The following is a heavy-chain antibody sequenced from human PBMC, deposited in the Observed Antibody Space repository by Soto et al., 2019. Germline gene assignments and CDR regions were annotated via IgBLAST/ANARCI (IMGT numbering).Heavy chain of an antibody. CDR2: IYHSGST. CDR3: ARDRGYCSGGSCYRFFDY. J-gene: IGHJ4*02. CDR1: GGSISSDGYY. V-gene: IGHV4-31*03. D-gene: IGHD2-15*01. Sequence: SETLSLTCTVSGGSISSDGYYWNWIRQLPGKGLEWIGYIYHSGSTDYNPSLKCRVLISVDTSKNQFSLNLNSVTAADTAVYYCARDRGYCSGGSCYRFFDYWGQGALVTVSS.